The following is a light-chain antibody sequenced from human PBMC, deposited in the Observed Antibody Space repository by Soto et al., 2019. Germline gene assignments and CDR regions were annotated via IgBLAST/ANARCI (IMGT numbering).Light chain of an antibody. V-gene: IGLV2-11*01. CDR2: DVT. CDR1: SSDVGGYNY. CDR3: CSYAGSSFL. J-gene: IGLJ2*01. Sequence: QSALTQPRSVSASPGHSVTSSCTGTSSDVGGYNYVSWYQQHPGKAPKLTIHDVTKRPSEVPGRFSGSKSGNTASLTISGLQPEDEADYYCCSYAGSSFLFGGGTKVTVL.